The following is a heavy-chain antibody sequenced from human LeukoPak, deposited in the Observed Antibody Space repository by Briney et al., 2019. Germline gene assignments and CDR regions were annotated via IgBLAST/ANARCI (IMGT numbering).Heavy chain of an antibody. CDR2: INPDGGST. J-gene: IGHJ4*02. Sequence: GASVKVSCKASGYTFTSYWIQWVRQAPGQGLEWMGLINPDGGSTAYAHRFQGRVIMTRDTSTSTAYMDLSSLRSEDTAVYHCARAPRNSSTMVDFWGQGTLVTISP. CDR1: GYTFTSYW. CDR3: ARAPRNSSTMVDF. D-gene: IGHD6-13*01. V-gene: IGHV1-46*01.